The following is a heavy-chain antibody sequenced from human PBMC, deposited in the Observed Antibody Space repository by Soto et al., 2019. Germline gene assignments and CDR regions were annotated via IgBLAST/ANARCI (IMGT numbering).Heavy chain of an antibody. J-gene: IGHJ4*02. D-gene: IGHD5-12*01. CDR3: ATDRGGYGVFDY. V-gene: IGHV4-31*03. CDR1: AGSISSDGFY. Sequence: KASETLSLTCSVSAGSISSDGFYWNWIRQPPGKGLEWIGYIYHSGGTYSSPSLRSRVTISVDTSKNQFTLKLSSVTAADTAVYYCATDRGGYGVFDYWGQGTLVTVSS. CDR2: IYHSGGT.